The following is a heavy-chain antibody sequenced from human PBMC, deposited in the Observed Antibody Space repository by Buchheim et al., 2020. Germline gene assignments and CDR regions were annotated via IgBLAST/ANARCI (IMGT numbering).Heavy chain of an antibody. J-gene: IGHJ4*02. Sequence: QVQLQESGPGLVKPSQTLSLTCTVSGGSISSVDHYWSWIRQPPGKGLEWIGYIYHSGSTYYNPSLKSRVTISVDTSKNQFSLKLSSVTAADTAVYYCARVLDYYGSGSHVFDYWGQGTL. CDR3: ARVLDYYGSGSHVFDY. CDR1: GGSISSVDHY. CDR2: IYHSGST. D-gene: IGHD3-10*01. V-gene: IGHV4-30-4*01.